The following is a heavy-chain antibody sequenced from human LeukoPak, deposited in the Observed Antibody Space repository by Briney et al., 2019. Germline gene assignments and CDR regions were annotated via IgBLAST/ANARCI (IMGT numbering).Heavy chain of an antibody. J-gene: IGHJ4*02. V-gene: IGHV3-23*01. CDR2: IRGSGGST. D-gene: IGHD2-2*01. Sequence: GGSLRLSCAASGLTFSDYAMGWVRQAAGKGREWVSTIRGSGGSTLYGDYVKGRINISRDNSKNTLYLQMNSLRAEDTAVYYCATALHVYCSGTSCPGDYWGQGTLVTVSS. CDR1: GLTFSDYA. CDR3: ATALHVYCSGTSCPGDY.